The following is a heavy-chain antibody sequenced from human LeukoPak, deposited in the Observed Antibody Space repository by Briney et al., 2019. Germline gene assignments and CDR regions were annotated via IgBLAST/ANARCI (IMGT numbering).Heavy chain of an antibody. V-gene: IGHV3-7*01. CDR2: IKQDGNAK. D-gene: IGHD3-10*02. J-gene: IGHJ6*04. Sequence: GGSLRLSCAASAFTFSNFWMNWVRQTPGKGLEWVANIKQDGNAKYYADSVKGRFTISRDNAKNSLYLQMNSLRAEDTAVYYCAELGITMIGGVWGKGTTVTISS. CDR3: AELGITMIGGV. CDR1: AFTFSNFW.